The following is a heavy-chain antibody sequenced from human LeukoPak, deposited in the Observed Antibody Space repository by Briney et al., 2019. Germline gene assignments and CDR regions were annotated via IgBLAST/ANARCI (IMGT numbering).Heavy chain of an antibody. J-gene: IGHJ4*02. CDR3: ARYIAAAGYFDY. CDR2: ISAYNGNT. D-gene: IGHD6-13*01. CDR1: GYTFTSYY. V-gene: IGHV1-18*04. Sequence: ASVKVSCKASGYTFTSYYMHWVRQAPGQGLEWMGWISAYNGNTNYAQKLQGRVTITRDTSASTAYMELSSLRSEDTAVYYCARYIAAAGYFDYWGQGTLVTVSS.